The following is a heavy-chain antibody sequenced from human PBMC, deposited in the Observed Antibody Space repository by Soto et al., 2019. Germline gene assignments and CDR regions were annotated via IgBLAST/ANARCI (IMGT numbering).Heavy chain of an antibody. D-gene: IGHD2-8*01. J-gene: IGHJ3*02. CDR3: VRENGPPYAFDI. CDR2: TYYRSKWYN. Sequence: SQTLSLTCAISGDSVSSNSPAWNWIRQSPSRGLEWLGRTYYRSKWYNDYAVSVKSRITINPDTSKNQFSLQLNSVTPEDTAVYYCVRENGPPYAFDIWGQGTMVTVSS. V-gene: IGHV6-1*01. CDR1: GDSVSSNSPA.